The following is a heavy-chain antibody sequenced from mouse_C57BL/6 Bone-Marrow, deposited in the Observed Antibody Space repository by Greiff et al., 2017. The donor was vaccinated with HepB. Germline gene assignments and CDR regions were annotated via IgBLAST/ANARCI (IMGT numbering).Heavy chain of an antibody. CDR3: ARGNWDGRYFDY. D-gene: IGHD4-1*01. Sequence: VKLMESGPGLVQPSQSLSITCTVSGFSLTSYGVHWVRQSPGKGLEWLGVIWSGGSTDYNAAFISRLSISKDNSKSQVFFKMNSLQADDTAIYYCARGNWDGRYFDYWGQGTTLTVSS. J-gene: IGHJ2*01. CDR2: IWSGGST. CDR1: GFSLTSYG. V-gene: IGHV2-2*01.